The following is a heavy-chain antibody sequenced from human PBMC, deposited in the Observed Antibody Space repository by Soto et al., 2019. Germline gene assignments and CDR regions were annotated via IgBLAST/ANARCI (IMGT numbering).Heavy chain of an antibody. CDR1: GFTFSSYS. V-gene: IGHV3-48*02. D-gene: IGHD6-13*01. J-gene: IGHJ3*02. CDR3: ASRAHIAAALGAFDI. CDR2: ISSSSSTI. Sequence: LRLSCAASGFTFSSYSMNWVRQAPGKGLEWVSYISSSSSTIYYADSVKGRFTISRDNAKNSLYLQMNSLRDEDTAVYYCASRAHIAAALGAFDIWGQGTMVTVSS.